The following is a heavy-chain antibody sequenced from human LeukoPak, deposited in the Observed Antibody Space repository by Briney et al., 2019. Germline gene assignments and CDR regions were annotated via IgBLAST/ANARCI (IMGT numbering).Heavy chain of an antibody. J-gene: IGHJ5*02. V-gene: IGHV4-39*01. Sequence: SETLSLTCTVSGVSISTRNYYWGWIRQPPGKGLEWIGNIFYSGSTYYSPSFKSRVTISLDTSRNQFSLKLSSVTAADTAVYYCARHLRYFMSVQFDPWGQGTLVTVSS. D-gene: IGHD3-9*01. CDR3: ARHLRYFMSVQFDP. CDR1: GVSISTRNYY. CDR2: IFYSGST.